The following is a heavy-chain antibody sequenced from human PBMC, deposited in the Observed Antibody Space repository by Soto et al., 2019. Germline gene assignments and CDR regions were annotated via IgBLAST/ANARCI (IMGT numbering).Heavy chain of an antibody. CDR2: IIPIFGTA. D-gene: IGHD2-8*01. Sequence: ASVKVSCKASGGTFSSYAISWVRQAPGQGLEWMGGIIPIFGTANYAQKFQGRVTITADESTSTAYMELSSLGSEDTAVYYCARDQGYCTNGVCYTDAFDIWGQGTMVTVSS. J-gene: IGHJ3*02. CDR3: ARDQGYCTNGVCYTDAFDI. CDR1: GGTFSSYA. V-gene: IGHV1-69*13.